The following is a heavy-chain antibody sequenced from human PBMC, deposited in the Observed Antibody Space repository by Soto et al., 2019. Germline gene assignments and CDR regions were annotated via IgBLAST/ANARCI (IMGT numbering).Heavy chain of an antibody. V-gene: IGHV1-2*04. CDR2: INPNSGGT. D-gene: IGHD3-3*01. J-gene: IGHJ4*02. CDR1: GYAFTGYY. CDR3: ARDLAELRFLEWPLYYFDY. Sequence: ASVKVSCKASGYAFTGYYMHWVRQAPGQGLEWMGWINPNSGGTNYAQKFQGWVTMTRDTSISTAYMELSRLRSDDTAVYYCARDLAELRFLEWPLYYFDYWGQGTLVTVSS.